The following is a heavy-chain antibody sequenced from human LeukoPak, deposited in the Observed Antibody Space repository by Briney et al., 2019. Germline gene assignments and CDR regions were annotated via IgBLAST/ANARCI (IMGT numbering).Heavy chain of an antibody. CDR3: AAWGLHSY. CDR2: INLSGSAQ. Sequence: PGGSLRLSCSASGFAFSAYWMNWVRQAPGKGPEWVANINLSGSAQYYVDSVKGRCTISRDNAKSSLYLQMNSLRVEDTAVYYCAAWGLHSYWGQGTLVTVSS. V-gene: IGHV3-7*01. CDR1: GFAFSAYW. D-gene: IGHD7-27*01. J-gene: IGHJ4*02.